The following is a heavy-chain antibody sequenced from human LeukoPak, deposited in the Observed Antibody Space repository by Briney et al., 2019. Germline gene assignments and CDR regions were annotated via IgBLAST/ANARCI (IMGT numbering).Heavy chain of an antibody. CDR1: GFTFSNYW. CDR2: INSDGSST. CDR3: AKGGATVIDY. J-gene: IGHJ4*02. Sequence: GGSLRLSCAASGFTFSNYWMNWVRQAPGKGLEWVSRINSDGSSTTSADSVKGRFTISRDNAKNTLYLQMNSLRAEDTAVYYCAKGGATVIDYWGQGTLVTVSS. D-gene: IGHD4-17*01. V-gene: IGHV3-74*01.